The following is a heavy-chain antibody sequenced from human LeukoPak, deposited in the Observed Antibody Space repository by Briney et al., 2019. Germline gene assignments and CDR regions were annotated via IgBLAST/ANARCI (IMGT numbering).Heavy chain of an antibody. V-gene: IGHV4-59*01. CDR2: IYYSGST. Sequence: SETLSLTCTVSGGSISSYYWSWIRQPPGKGLEWIGYIYYSGSTNYNPSLKSRVTISVDTSKNQFSLKLSSVTAADTAVYYCARAEAVAGTHPFDYWGQATLVTVSS. J-gene: IGHJ4*02. D-gene: IGHD6-19*01. CDR3: ARAEAVAGTHPFDY. CDR1: GGSISSYY.